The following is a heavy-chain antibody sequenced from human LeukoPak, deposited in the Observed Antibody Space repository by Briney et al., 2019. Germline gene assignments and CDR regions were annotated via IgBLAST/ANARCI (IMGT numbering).Heavy chain of an antibody. CDR2: INPNSGDT. D-gene: IGHD3-22*01. J-gene: IGHJ4*02. CDR1: GYFFSDYY. Sequence: ASVKVSCKASGYFFSDYYMHWVRHAPGQGLEWMGWINPNSGDTVYAQKFQGRVAMTRDTSISTAYMELSSLRSDDTAIYYCARTLPRLIEAYYFDHWGQGTLVTVSS. V-gene: IGHV1-2*02. CDR3: ARTLPRLIEAYYFDH.